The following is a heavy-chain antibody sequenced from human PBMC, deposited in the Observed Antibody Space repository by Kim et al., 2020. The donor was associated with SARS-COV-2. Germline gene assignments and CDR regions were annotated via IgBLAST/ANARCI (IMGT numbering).Heavy chain of an antibody. Sequence: ASVKVSCKASGYTFTGYYMHWVRQAPGQGLEWMGWINPNSGGTNYAQKFQGWVTMTRDTSISTAYMELSRLRSDDTAVYYCARRLTGGHDAFDIWGQGTMVGVSS. CDR3: ARRLTGGHDAFDI. V-gene: IGHV1-2*04. J-gene: IGHJ3*02. CDR2: INPNSGGT. CDR1: GYTFTGYY. D-gene: IGHD3-10*01.